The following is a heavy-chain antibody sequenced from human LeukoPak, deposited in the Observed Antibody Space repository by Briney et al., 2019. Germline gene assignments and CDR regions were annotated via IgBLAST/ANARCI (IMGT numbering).Heavy chain of an antibody. Sequence: PSETLSLTCTVSGGSISSYYWGWIRQPPGKGLEWIGYIYYSGCTNYNPSLKSRVTIAVATSKNQFSLKLSSVTAAATAVYCCARRGATAFDAFAIWGQGTMVTVSS. CDR1: GGSISSYY. CDR2: IYYSGCT. D-gene: IGHD5-12*01. V-gene: IGHV4-59*08. J-gene: IGHJ3*02. CDR3: ARRGATAFDAFAI.